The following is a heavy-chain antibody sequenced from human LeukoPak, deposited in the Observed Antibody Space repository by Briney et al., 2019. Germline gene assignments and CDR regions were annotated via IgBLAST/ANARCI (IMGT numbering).Heavy chain of an antibody. D-gene: IGHD2-2*02. V-gene: IGHV1-18*01. Sequence: EASVKVSCKASGYTFTSYGISWVRQAPGQGLEWMGWISAYNGNTNYAQKLQGRVTMTTDTSTSTAYMELRSLRSDDTAVYYCARVDCSSTSCYTNYYYYYYMDVWGKGTTVTVSS. CDR2: ISAYNGNT. CDR3: ARVDCSSTSCYTNYYYYYYMDV. J-gene: IGHJ6*03. CDR1: GYTFTSYG.